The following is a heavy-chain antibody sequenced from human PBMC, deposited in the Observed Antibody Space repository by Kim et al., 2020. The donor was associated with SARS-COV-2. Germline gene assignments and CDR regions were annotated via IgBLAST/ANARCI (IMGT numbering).Heavy chain of an antibody. Sequence: KFQGRVTITADESTSTAYMELSSLRSEDTAVYYCARSIASVGYYYGMDVWGQGTTVTVSS. J-gene: IGHJ6*02. D-gene: IGHD6-6*01. CDR3: ARSIASVGYYYGMDV. V-gene: IGHV1-69*01.